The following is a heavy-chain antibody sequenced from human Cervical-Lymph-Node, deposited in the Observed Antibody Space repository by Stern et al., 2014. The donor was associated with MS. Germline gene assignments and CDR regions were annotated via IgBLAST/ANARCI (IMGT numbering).Heavy chain of an antibody. Sequence: LQLQESGPGLVKPSETLSLTCTVSGGSISSYYWSWIRQPPGKGLEWIGYIYSSGCTNYNPPLKSRVTISVDTSKNQFSLKLSSVTAADTAVYYCARDGGYCSGGSCYPLDAFDIWGQGTMVTVSS. D-gene: IGHD2-15*01. CDR2: IYSSGCT. V-gene: IGHV4-59*01. CDR1: GGSISSYY. J-gene: IGHJ3*02. CDR3: ARDGGYCSGGSCYPLDAFDI.